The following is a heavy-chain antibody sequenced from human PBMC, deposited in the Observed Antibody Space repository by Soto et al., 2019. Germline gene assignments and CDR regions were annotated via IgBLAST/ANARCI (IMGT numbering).Heavy chain of an antibody. Sequence: PXASLKTSPKGSEYSFTSYLVVWVRQMPGKGLDWMGIIYAGDSDTRYSPSFQGQVTISADKSISTAYLQWSRLKASDTAMYYCARVDKADYYYYGMDVWGQGTTVTVSS. V-gene: IGHV5-51*01. CDR1: EYSFTSYL. CDR2: IYAGDSDT. CDR3: ARVDKADYYYYGMDV. J-gene: IGHJ6*02. D-gene: IGHD5-18*01.